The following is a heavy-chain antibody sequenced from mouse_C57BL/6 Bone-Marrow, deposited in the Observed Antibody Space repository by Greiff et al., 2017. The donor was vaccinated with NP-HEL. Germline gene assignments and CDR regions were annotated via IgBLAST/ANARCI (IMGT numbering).Heavy chain of an antibody. CDR2: IYPGDGDT. V-gene: IGHV1-82*01. CDR3: ARREIYYCNYDYYAMDY. CDR1: GYAFSSSW. J-gene: IGHJ4*01. D-gene: IGHD2-1*01. Sequence: QVQLQQSGPELVKPGASVKISCKASGYAFSSSWMNWVKQRPGKGLEWIGRIYPGDGDTNYNGKFKGKATLTADKSSSTAYMQLSSLTSEDSAVYFCARREIYYCNYDYYAMDYWGQGTSVTVSS.